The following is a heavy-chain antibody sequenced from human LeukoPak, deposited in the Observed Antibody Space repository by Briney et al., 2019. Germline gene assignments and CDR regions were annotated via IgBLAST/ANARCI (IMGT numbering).Heavy chain of an antibody. CDR1: GGSFSGYY. CDR3: ARNKVVTRYNWFDP. CDR2: INHSGST. V-gene: IGHV4-34*01. Sequence: SETLSLTCAVYGGSFSGYYWSWIRQPPGKGLEWIGEINHSGSTNYNPSLKSRVTISVDTSKNQFSLKLSSVTAADTAVYYCARNKVVTRYNWFDPWGQGTLVTVSS. J-gene: IGHJ5*02. D-gene: IGHD3-22*01.